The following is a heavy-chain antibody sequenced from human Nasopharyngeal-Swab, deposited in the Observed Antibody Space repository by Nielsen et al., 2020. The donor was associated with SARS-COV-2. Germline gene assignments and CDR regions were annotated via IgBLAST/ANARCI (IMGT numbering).Heavy chain of an antibody. CDR3: ARDGGYKIDN. CDR1: GGSISSGSYY. D-gene: IGHD5-24*01. CDR2: IYTSGST. Sequence: SETLSLTCTVSGGSISSGSYYWSWIRQPAGKGLEWIGRIYTSGSTNYNPSLKSRVTISVDTSKNQFSLELGSVTAADTAVYYCARDGGYKIDNWGQGTLVTVSS. J-gene: IGHJ4*02. V-gene: IGHV4-61*02.